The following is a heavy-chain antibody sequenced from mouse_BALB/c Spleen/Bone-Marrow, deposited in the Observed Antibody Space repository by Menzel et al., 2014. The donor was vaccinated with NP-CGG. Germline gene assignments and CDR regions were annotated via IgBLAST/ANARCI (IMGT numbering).Heavy chain of an antibody. CDR3: TRDRGYDGGYYFDY. CDR2: ISNLAYSI. CDR1: GFNFSDYG. V-gene: IGHV5-15*02. Sequence: EVQRVESGGGLVQPGGSRKLSCAASGFNFSDYGMAWVRLAPGKGLEWVAFISNLAYSIYYADTVTGRFTISRENAKNTLYLEMSSLRFEDTAMYYCTRDRGYDGGYYFDYWGQGTTLTVSS. J-gene: IGHJ2*01. D-gene: IGHD2-2*01.